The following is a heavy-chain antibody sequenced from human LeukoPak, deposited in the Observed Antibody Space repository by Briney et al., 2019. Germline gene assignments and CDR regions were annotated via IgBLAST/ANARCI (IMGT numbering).Heavy chain of an antibody. J-gene: IGHJ4*02. Sequence: GASVKVSCNASGYTFTSYAITWVRQAPGQGLEWMGWISAYNGNTNYAPNLEGRVTMTTDTSTSTAYMELKSLRSDDTAVYYCARVGYSSGWYGYFDYWGQGTLVTVSS. CDR1: GYTFTSYA. D-gene: IGHD6-19*01. CDR3: ARVGYSSGWYGYFDY. CDR2: ISAYNGNT. V-gene: IGHV1-18*01.